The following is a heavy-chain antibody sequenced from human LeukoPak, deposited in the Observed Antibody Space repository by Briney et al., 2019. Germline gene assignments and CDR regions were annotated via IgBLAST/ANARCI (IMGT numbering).Heavy chain of an antibody. CDR2: ISDSGGST. CDR3: AKGTLYYGSGSYPRY. V-gene: IGHV3-23*01. J-gene: IGHJ4*02. Sequence: PGGSLRLSCAASGSTFYNYAMSWVRQAPGKGLEWVSTISDSGGSTYYADSVKGRFTISRDNSKNTLYLQMNSLRAEDTAVYYCAKGTLYYGSGSYPRYWGQGTLVTVSS. CDR1: GSTFYNYA. D-gene: IGHD3-10*01.